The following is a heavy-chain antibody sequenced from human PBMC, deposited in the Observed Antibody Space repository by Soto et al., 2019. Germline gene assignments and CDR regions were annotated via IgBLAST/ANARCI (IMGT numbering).Heavy chain of an antibody. CDR3: DLAAAGSLGYYYGMDF. Sequence: SVNGSRKASGDRLSGYLISWVRQEPGQGLEWMGGIIPIFGTANYAQKFQGRVTITADESTSTANMELSSLRSEDTAVYYCDLAAAGSLGYYYGMDFWGQRTTVIGTS. V-gene: IGHV1-69*01. CDR2: IIPIFGTA. CDR1: GDRLSGYL. D-gene: IGHD6-13*01. J-gene: IGHJ6*02.